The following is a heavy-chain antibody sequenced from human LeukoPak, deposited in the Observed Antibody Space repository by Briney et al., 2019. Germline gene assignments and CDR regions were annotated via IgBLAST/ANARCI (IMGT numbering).Heavy chain of an antibody. CDR3: ARVSSSWPYLWYGMDV. Sequence: ASVKVSCKASGYTFTGYYMHWVRQAPGQGLEWMGWINPNSGGTNYAQKFQSRVTMTRDTSISTAYMELSRLRSDDTAVYYCARVSSSWPYLWYGMDVWGQGTTVTVSS. CDR2: INPNSGGT. CDR1: GYTFTGYY. J-gene: IGHJ6*02. D-gene: IGHD6-13*01. V-gene: IGHV1-2*02.